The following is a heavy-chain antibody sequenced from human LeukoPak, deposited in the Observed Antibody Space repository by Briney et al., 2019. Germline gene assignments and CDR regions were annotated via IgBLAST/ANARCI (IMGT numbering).Heavy chain of an antibody. CDR3: ASQQRFLEWLDAFDI. J-gene: IGHJ3*02. V-gene: IGHV3-48*04. CDR1: GFTFSSYA. Sequence: PGGSLRLSCAASGFTFSSYAMSWVRQAPGKGLEWVSYISSSGSTIYYADSVKGRFTISRDNAKNSLYLQMNSLRAEDTAVYYCASQQRFLEWLDAFDIWGQGTMVTVSS. D-gene: IGHD3-3*01. CDR2: ISSSGSTI.